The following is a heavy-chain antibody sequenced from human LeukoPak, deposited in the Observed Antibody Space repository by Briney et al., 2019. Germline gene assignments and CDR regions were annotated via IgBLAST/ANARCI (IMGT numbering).Heavy chain of an antibody. Sequence: GGSLRLSCAASGFTFSSYGMHWVRQAPGEGLKWVAFIRYDGSNKHYADSVKGRFTISRDNSKNTLYLQMNSLRAEDTAVYYCAKDPTDEYYDFWSGPKDWGQGTLVTVSS. J-gene: IGHJ4*02. CDR3: AKDPTDEYYDFWSGPKD. D-gene: IGHD3-3*01. CDR2: IRYDGSNK. V-gene: IGHV3-30*02. CDR1: GFTFSSYG.